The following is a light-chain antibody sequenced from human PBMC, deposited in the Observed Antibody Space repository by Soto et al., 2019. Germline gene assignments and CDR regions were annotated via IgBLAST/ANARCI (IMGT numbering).Light chain of an antibody. CDR2: GAS. CDR3: QQYGSSPLT. V-gene: IGKV3-20*01. CDR1: QSVSGSS. J-gene: IGKJ4*01. Sequence: EIVLTQSPGTLSLSPGERATLSCRASQSVSGSSLAWYQQKPGQAPRLLISGASSRATGIPDRFSGSGSGTDFTLTISGLEPEDFAVYFCQQYGSSPLTFGGGTKVAIK.